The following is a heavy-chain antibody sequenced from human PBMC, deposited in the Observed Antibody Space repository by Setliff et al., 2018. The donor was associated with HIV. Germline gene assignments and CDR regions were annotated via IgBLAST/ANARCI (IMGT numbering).Heavy chain of an antibody. CDR2: IIPILGIA. CDR1: GGTFSSYA. V-gene: IGHV1-69*10. Sequence: SVKVSCKASGGTFSSYAISWVRQAPGQGLEWMGEIIPILGIANYAQKFQGRVTITADKSTSTAYMELSSLRSEDTAVYYCARDRGVIATHPFDYWGQGTLVTVS. J-gene: IGHJ4*02. CDR3: ARDRGVIATHPFDY. D-gene: IGHD6-13*01.